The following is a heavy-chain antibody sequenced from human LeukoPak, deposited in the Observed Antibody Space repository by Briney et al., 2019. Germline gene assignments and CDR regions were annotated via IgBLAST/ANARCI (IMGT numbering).Heavy chain of an antibody. Sequence: ASETLSLTCTVSGGSITSSSYYWGWIRQPPGKGLEWIGSIYYPGSTYYNPSLKSRVTISVDTSKNQFSLKLSSVTAADTAVYYCARERNRRNWFDPWGQGTLVTVSS. J-gene: IGHJ5*02. D-gene: IGHD1-14*01. CDR3: ARERNRRNWFDP. CDR1: GGSITSSSYY. V-gene: IGHV4-39*07. CDR2: IYYPGST.